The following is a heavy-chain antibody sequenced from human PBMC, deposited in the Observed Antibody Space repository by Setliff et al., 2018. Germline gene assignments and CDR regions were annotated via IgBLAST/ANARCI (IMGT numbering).Heavy chain of an antibody. V-gene: IGHV1-3*01. Sequence: ASVKVLCKASGYTFTSYAMHWVRQAPGQRLEWMGWINAGNGNTKYSQKFQGRVTITTDESTSTAYMELSSLRSEDTAVYYCARDRIPSSSWYGLNWFDPWGQGTLVTVSS. CDR1: GYTFTSYA. CDR2: INAGNGNT. D-gene: IGHD6-13*01. CDR3: ARDRIPSSSWYGLNWFDP. J-gene: IGHJ5*02.